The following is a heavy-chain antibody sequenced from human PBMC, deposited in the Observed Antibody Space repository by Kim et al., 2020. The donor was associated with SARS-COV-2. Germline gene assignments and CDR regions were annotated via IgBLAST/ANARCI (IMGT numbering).Heavy chain of an antibody. CDR3: ARVGGGSMDV. J-gene: IGHJ6*02. CDR2: IYIDFYT. CDR1: FFTFITYY. D-gene: IGHD3-10*01. V-gene: IGHV3-53*01. Sequence: LILSFASSFFTFITYYMIFVRHSPFIWLSLFSLIYIDFYTYHLDSVKGRFTISRDNSKNTLYLQMNSLRAEDTAVYYCARVGGGSMDVWGQGTTVTVSS.